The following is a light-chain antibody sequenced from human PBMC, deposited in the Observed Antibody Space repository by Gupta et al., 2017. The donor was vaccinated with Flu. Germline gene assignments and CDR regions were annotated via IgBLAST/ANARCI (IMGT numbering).Light chain of an antibody. CDR2: RDN. CDR1: TSHIGSNY. Sequence: GGTSHIGSNYVCWYQHLPGTAPKLLIYRDNQRPSGVPDRFSASKAGTSASLAISGLRSEDEGDYYCAAWDCSLTYVFGGGTKVTVL. V-gene: IGLV1-47*01. CDR3: AAWDCSLTYV. J-gene: IGLJ1*01.